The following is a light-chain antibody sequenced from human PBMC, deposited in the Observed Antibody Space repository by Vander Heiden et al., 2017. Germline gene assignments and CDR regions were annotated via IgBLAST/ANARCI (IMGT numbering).Light chain of an antibody. CDR3: QQDDSTPQT. V-gene: IGKV4-1*01. CDR2: WAS. Sequence: DLVMTQSPDSLAVSLGERATINCKSSQSVLYSSNNKNYLAWYQQKPGQPPKLLIYWASTRESGVPDRFSGSGSGTDFTLTISSLQAEDVAVYYCQQDDSTPQTFGQGTKVEIK. J-gene: IGKJ1*01. CDR1: QSVLYSSNNKNY.